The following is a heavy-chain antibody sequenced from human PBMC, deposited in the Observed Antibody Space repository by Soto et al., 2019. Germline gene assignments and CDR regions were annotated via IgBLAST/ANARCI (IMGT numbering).Heavy chain of an antibody. CDR1: GGPINHSRYS. Sequence: TLSLTCTVSGGPINHSRYSWSWIRQPPGKGLEWIGYIYHSGSTYYNPSLKSRVTISVDRSKNQFSLKLTSVTAADTAVYYCARDGDYFGSGSPPLLSKWGQGTLVTVSS. CDR2: IYHSGST. CDR3: ARDGDYFGSGSPPLLSK. J-gene: IGHJ4*02. D-gene: IGHD3-10*01. V-gene: IGHV4-30-2*01.